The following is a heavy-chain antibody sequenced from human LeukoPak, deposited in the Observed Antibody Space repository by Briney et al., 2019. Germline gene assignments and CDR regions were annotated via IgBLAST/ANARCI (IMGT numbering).Heavy chain of an antibody. D-gene: IGHD2-2*01. CDR1: GFTFSSYN. V-gene: IGHV3-21*01. J-gene: IGHJ4*02. Sequence: PGGSLRLSCATSGFTFSSYNMNWVRQAPGKGLEWVSSISPGSSYIYYADSVKGRFTISRDNAKNSLYLQMNSLRAGDTAVYYCARGRGCSSMSCYPDYWGQGTLVTVPS. CDR3: ARGRGCSSMSCYPDY. CDR2: ISPGSSYI.